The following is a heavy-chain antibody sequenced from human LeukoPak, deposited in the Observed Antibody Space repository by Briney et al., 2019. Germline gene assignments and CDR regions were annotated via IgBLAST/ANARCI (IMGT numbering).Heavy chain of an antibody. CDR2: ISGSGGST. J-gene: IGHJ1*01. Sequence: GGSLRLSCAASGFTFSNAWMSWVRQAPGKGLEWVSAISGSGGSTYYADSVKGRFTISRDNSKNTLYLQMNSLRAEDTAVYYCAKDRDSSSWYPYFQHWGQGTLVTVSS. D-gene: IGHD6-13*01. CDR1: GFTFSNAW. CDR3: AKDRDSSSWYPYFQH. V-gene: IGHV3-23*01.